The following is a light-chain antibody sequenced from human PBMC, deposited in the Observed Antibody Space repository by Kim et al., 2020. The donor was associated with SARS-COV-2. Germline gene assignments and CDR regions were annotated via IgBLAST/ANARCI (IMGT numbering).Light chain of an antibody. CDR3: QQYNNWPPRET. CDR2: GAS. Sequence: PGERATLSCRASQSVSSNLAWYQQKPGQAPRLLIYGASTRATGIPARFSGSGSGTEFTLTICSLQSEDFAVYYCQQYNNWPPRETFGGGTKVDIK. J-gene: IGKJ4*01. CDR1: QSVSSN. V-gene: IGKV3-15*01.